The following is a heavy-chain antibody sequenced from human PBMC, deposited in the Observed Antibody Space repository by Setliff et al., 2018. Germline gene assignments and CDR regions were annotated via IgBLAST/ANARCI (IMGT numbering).Heavy chain of an antibody. CDR2: IYDSGST. J-gene: IGHJ4*02. CDR3: ARAAFFGVVVIMDYFDY. Sequence: PGGSLRLSCAASGFTFNNYWMTWLRQAPGKGLEWVGNIYDSGSTYYNPSLKSRVTISVDTSKNQFSLKLSSVTAADTAVYYCARAAFFGVVVIMDYFDYWGQGTLVTVSS. V-gene: IGHV4-59*12. D-gene: IGHD3-22*01. CDR1: GFTFNNYW.